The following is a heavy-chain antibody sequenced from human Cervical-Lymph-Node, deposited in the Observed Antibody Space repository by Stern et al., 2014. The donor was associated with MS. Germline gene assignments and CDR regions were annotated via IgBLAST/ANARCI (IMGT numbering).Heavy chain of an antibody. Sequence: EVQLVESGGGLIQPGGSLRLSCAASGFTVSSNYMSWVRQAPGKGLEWVSVMYTGGTTYYADSVKGRFTISRDNSKNTLSLQMNSLRAEDTAVYYCARDPVNHWYFDLWGRGTLVTVSS. V-gene: IGHV3-53*01. J-gene: IGHJ2*01. CDR3: ARDPVNHWYFDL. CDR1: GFTVSSNY. CDR2: MYTGGTT.